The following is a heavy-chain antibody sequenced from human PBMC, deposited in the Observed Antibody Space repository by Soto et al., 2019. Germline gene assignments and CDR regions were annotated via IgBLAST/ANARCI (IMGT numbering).Heavy chain of an antibody. J-gene: IGHJ4*02. V-gene: IGHV3-33*01. CDR1: GFTFSSYG. CDR3: ARDRNGYLPY. Sequence: GGSLRLSCATSGFTFSSYGMHWVRQAPGKGLEWVAVIWYDGSNKYYADSVKGRFTISRDNSKNTLYLQMNSLRAEDTDVYYCARDRNGYLPYWGQGTLVTVSS. D-gene: IGHD5-12*01. CDR2: IWYDGSNK.